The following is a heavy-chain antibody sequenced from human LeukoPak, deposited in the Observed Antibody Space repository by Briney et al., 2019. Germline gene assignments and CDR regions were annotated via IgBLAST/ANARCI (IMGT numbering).Heavy chain of an antibody. D-gene: IGHD3-3*01. J-gene: IGHJ5*02. CDR2: IHYSGST. Sequence: SETLSLTCTVSGDPIRGYYWSWTRQPPGKGLEWIGYIHYSGSTNYSPSLKSRITISLDTSKNQFSLKLSSVTAADTAVYYCTGGNYDFWTGHPNWYDPWGQGTQVTVSS. CDR1: GDPIRGYY. V-gene: IGHV4-59*01. CDR3: TGGNYDFWTGHPNWYDP.